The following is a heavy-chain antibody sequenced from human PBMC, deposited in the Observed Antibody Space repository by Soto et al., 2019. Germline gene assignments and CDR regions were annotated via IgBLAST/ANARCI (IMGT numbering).Heavy chain of an antibody. CDR1: GGSISGSCHY. V-gene: IGHV4-39*01. CDR3: ARTVEMAAILDFYYYYGLDV. D-gene: IGHD3-3*02. CDR2: IFYSGST. Sequence: PSETLSLTCTVSGGSISGSCHYWGWIRQPPGKGLEWIGNIFYSGSTYYNPSLQRRVTISVDTSKNQFSLRLNSVTAADTAVYYCARTVEMAAILDFYYYYGLDVWGQGTTVTVSS. J-gene: IGHJ6*02.